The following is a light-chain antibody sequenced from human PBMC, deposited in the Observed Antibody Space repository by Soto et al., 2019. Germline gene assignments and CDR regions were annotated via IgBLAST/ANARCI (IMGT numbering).Light chain of an antibody. CDR1: QGVSSY. CDR3: QQYYNYPLT. CDR2: AAS. J-gene: IGKJ5*01. V-gene: IGKV1-8*01. Sequence: AIRMTQSPSSLSASIGDRVTITCRASQGVSSYLAWYQQKPGKAPKLLIYAASTLQSGVPSRFSGSGSGTDFTLTISCLQSEDFATYYCQQYYNYPLTFGQGTRLENK.